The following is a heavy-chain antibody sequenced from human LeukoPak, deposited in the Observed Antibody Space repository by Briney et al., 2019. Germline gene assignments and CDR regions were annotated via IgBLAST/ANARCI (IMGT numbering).Heavy chain of an antibody. D-gene: IGHD3-22*01. CDR1: GGSFTTHY. CDR2: ISYIGST. J-gene: IGHJ3*01. Sequence: PSETLSLTCTVSGGSFTTHYWSWIRQPPGKGLEWIGYISYIGSTNYNPSLKSRVTTSIDTSKNEVSLMLTSVTAADTAVYYCASDSISMNAFDAWGQGTMVTVSS. V-gene: IGHV4-59*11. CDR3: ASDSISMNAFDA.